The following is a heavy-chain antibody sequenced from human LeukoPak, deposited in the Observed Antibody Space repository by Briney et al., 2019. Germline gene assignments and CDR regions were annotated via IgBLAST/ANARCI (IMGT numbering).Heavy chain of an antibody. V-gene: IGHV4-59*08. CDR2: ISYSGNT. Sequence: PSETLSLTCTVSGDSISNYYWSWIRQPPGKELKWIGYISYSGNTDSNPSLKSRVTISVDTSKNQFSLKLSSVTAADTAVYYCARHTTHGDYNPNDYWGQGTLVTVSS. CDR3: ARHTTHGDYNPNDY. D-gene: IGHD3-16*01. CDR1: GDSISNYY. J-gene: IGHJ4*02.